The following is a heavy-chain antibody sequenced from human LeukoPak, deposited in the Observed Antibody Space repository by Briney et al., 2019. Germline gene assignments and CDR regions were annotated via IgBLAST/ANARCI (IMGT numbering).Heavy chain of an antibody. D-gene: IGHD2-15*01. CDR3: ARTRYCSGGSCLDY. CDR2: ISAYNGNT. Sequence: ASVKVSCKASGYTFTSYGISWVRQAPGQGLECMGWISAYNGNTNYAQKLQGRVTMTTDTSTSTAHMELRSLRSDDTAVYYCARTRYCSGGSCLDYWGQGTLVTVSS. J-gene: IGHJ4*02. V-gene: IGHV1-18*01. CDR1: GYTFTSYG.